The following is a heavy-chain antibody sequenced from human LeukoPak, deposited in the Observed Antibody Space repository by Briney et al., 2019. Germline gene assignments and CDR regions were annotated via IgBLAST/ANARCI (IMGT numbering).Heavy chain of an antibody. CDR3: ARNAGDY. CDR1: GGSISSYF. Sequence: SETLPLTCTVSGGSISSYFWSWMRQPAGKGLEWIGRIYNSGSTNYNPSLKSRVTMSVDTSKNQLYLNLRYVTAADTAVYYCARNAGDYWGQGTLVTVSS. CDR2: IYNSGST. V-gene: IGHV4-4*07. J-gene: IGHJ4*02. D-gene: IGHD1-14*01.